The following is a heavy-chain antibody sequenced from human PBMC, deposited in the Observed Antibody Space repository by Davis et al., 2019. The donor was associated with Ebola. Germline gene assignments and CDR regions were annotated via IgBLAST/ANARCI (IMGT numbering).Heavy chain of an antibody. J-gene: IGHJ6*02. Sequence: GESLKISCKGSGYSFTSYWIAWVRQMPGKGLECMGIIYPGDSETRYSPSFQGQVTISADKSITTAYLQWSSLKASDTAMYYCARQHLYYYYGMDVWGQGTTVTVSS. CDR3: ARQHLYYYYGMDV. V-gene: IGHV5-51*01. CDR2: IYPGDSET. CDR1: GYSFTSYW.